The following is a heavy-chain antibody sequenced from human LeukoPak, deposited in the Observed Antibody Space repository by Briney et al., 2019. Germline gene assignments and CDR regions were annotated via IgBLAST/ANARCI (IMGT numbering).Heavy chain of an antibody. J-gene: IGHJ4*02. CDR1: GFTVSSNY. CDR2: IYRRGST. Sequence: PGGSLRLSCAASGFTVSSNYMSWVRQAPGKGLEWVSGIYRRGSTYYADSVKGRITISRDNYKNTLYLQMNSLRAEDTAVYYCARDLGYNYGFFDSWGQGTLVTVSS. V-gene: IGHV3-53*01. D-gene: IGHD5-18*01. CDR3: ARDLGYNYGFFDS.